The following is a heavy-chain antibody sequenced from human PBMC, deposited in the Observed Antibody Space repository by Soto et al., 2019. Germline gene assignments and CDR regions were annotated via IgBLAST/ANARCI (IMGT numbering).Heavy chain of an antibody. CDR3: ARGGIAAPYNWFDP. J-gene: IGHJ5*02. D-gene: IGHD6-6*01. V-gene: IGHV4-30-4*01. CDR2: IYYSGST. Sequence: LSLTCTVSGGSISSGDYYWSWIRQPPGKGLEWIGYIYYSGSTYYNPSLKSRVTISVDTSKNQFSLKLSSVTAADTAVYYCARGGIAAPYNWFDPWGQGTLVTVSS. CDR1: GGSISSGDYY.